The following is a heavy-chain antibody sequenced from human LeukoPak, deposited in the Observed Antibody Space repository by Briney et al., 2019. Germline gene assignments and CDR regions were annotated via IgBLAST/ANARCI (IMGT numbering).Heavy chain of an antibody. J-gene: IGHJ4*02. V-gene: IGHV3-15*01. CDR3: TTKSYYYDSSGYSRIDFDY. Sequence: GGSLRLSCAASGFTFSNAWMSWVRQAPGKGLEWVGRIKSKTDGGTTDYAAPVKGRFTISRDDSKNTLYLQMNSLKTEDTAVYYCTTKSYYYDSSGYSRIDFDYWGQGTLVTVSS. D-gene: IGHD3-22*01. CDR2: IKSKTDGGTT. CDR1: GFTFSNAW.